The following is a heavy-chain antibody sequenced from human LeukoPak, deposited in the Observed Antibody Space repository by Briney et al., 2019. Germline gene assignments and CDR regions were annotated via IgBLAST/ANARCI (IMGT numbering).Heavy chain of an antibody. J-gene: IGHJ4*02. CDR2: IYSDNT. Sequence: GGSLRLSCTVSGFTVSTNSMSWVRQAPGKGLEWVSFIYSDNTHYSDSVKGRFTISGDNSKNTLYLQMNSLRAEDTAVYYCARRAGAYSHPYDYWGQGTLVTVSS. V-gene: IGHV3-53*01. D-gene: IGHD4/OR15-4a*01. CDR3: ARRAGAYSHPYDY. CDR1: GFTVSTNS.